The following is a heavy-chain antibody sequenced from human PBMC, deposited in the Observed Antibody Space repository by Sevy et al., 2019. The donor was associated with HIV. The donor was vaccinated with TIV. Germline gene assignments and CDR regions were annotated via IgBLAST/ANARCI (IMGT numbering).Heavy chain of an antibody. Sequence: GGSLRLSCAASGLRFSNYNMNWVRQTPGKGLEWVAVIWYDGTNKEYADSVKGRFTISRDNSKNTLYLQMSSLRADDTAVYYCARERLAVAGIGYYFDYWGQGTLVTVSS. V-gene: IGHV3-33*08. CDR1: GLRFSNYN. CDR3: ARERLAVAGIGYYFDY. CDR2: IWYDGTNK. J-gene: IGHJ4*02. D-gene: IGHD6-19*01.